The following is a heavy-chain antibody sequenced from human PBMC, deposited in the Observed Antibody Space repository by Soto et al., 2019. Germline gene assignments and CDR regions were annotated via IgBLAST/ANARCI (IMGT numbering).Heavy chain of an antibody. J-gene: IGHJ4*02. V-gene: IGHV2-26*01. CDR3: ARIIRSATFGGVIVIPGKTIDY. CDR2: IFSNDEK. Sequence: SGPTLVNPTETLTLTCTVSGFSLSNARMGVSWIRQPPGKALEWLAHIFSNDEKSYSTSLKSRLTISKDTSKSQVVLTMTNMDPVDTATYYCARIIRSATFGGVIVIPGKTIDYWGQGTLVTVSS. CDR1: GFSLSNARMG. D-gene: IGHD3-16*02.